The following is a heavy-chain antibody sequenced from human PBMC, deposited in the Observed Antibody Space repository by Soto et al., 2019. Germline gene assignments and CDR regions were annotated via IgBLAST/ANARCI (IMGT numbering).Heavy chain of an antibody. D-gene: IGHD3-22*01. J-gene: IGHJ4*02. V-gene: IGHV3-74*01. CDR3: ARGLGYYDSSGSYS. CDR1: GFTFSSYW. Sequence: PGWSLRLSCAASGFTFSSYWMHWVRQAPGKGLVWVSHIHSDGSSTIYADSVKGRFTISRDNAKNTLYLQRNSLRAEDTAVYYCARGLGYYDSSGSYSWGQGTLVTVSS. CDR2: IHSDGSST.